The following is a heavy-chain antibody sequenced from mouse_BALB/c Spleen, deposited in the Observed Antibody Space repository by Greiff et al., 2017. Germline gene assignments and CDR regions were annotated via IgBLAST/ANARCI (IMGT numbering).Heavy chain of an antibody. J-gene: IGHJ4*01. D-gene: IGHD2-14*01. CDR3: TNRYDGDYYAMDY. CDR2: IYPGNSDT. Sequence: VQLQQSGTVLARPGASVKMSCKASGYSFTSYWMHWVKQRPGQGLEWIGAIYPGNSDTSYNQKFKGKAKLTAVTSASTAYMELSSLTNEDSAVYYCTNRYDGDYYAMDYWGQGTSVTVSS. V-gene: IGHV1-5*01. CDR1: GYSFTSYW.